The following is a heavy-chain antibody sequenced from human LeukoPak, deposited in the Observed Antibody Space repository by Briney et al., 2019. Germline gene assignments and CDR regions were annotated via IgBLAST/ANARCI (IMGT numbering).Heavy chain of an antibody. CDR1: GFTFSDYA. CDR3: ATTLRSGSYYIDS. Sequence: GGSLRLSCAASGFTFSDYAMSWVRQPPGKGLEWVSTISGSGDYTYYADSVRGRFTISRDNSKNTLYLQTNSLRVEDTAVYYCATTLRSGSYYIDSWGQGTLVIVSS. J-gene: IGHJ4*02. CDR2: ISGSGDYT. V-gene: IGHV3-23*01. D-gene: IGHD1-26*01.